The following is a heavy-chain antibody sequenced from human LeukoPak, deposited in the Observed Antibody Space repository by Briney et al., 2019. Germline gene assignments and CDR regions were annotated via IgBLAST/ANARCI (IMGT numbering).Heavy chain of an antibody. D-gene: IGHD6-13*01. V-gene: IGHV4-30-2*01. CDR3: ARGVAAAGTRGDWFDP. Sequence: SETLSLTCAVSGGSISSGGHSWSWIRQPPGKGLEWIGYIYHSGSTYYNPSLKSRVTISVDRSKNQSSLKLSSVTAADTAVYYCARGVAAAGTRGDWFDPWGQGTLVTVSS. CDR1: GGSISSGGHS. CDR2: IYHSGST. J-gene: IGHJ5*02.